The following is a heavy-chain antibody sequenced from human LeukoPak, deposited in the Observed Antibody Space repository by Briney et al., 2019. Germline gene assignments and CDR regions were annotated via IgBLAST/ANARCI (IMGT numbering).Heavy chain of an antibody. CDR2: IYPGDSDT. Sequence: GESLKISCKGSGYSFTSYWIGWVRHMPGKGLEWMGIIYPGDSDTRYSPSFQGQFTISADKSISTAYLQWSSLKASDTAMYYCARQLYSSGWFAFDIWGQGTMVTVSS. D-gene: IGHD6-19*01. J-gene: IGHJ3*02. CDR3: ARQLYSSGWFAFDI. V-gene: IGHV5-51*01. CDR1: GYSFTSYW.